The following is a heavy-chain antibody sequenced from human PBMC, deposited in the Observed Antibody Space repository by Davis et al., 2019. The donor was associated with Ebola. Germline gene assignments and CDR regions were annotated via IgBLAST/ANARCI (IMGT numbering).Heavy chain of an antibody. CDR3: ATSRLGYCSGGSCYSVPFAFDY. CDR1: GDTFSSYA. J-gene: IGHJ4*02. CDR2: IIPIFGTA. D-gene: IGHD2-15*01. Sequence: SVKVSCKASGDTFSSYAISWVRQAPGQGLEWMGGIIPIFGTANYAQKFKGRVTITADESTSTAYMELSSLRSEDTAVYYCATSRLGYCSGGSCYSVPFAFDYWGQGTLVTVSS. V-gene: IGHV1-69*13.